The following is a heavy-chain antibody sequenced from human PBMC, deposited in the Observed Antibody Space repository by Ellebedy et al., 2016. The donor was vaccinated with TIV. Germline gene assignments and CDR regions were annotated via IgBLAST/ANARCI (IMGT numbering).Heavy chain of an antibody. CDR1: GYTFTGYY. Sequence: ASVKVSXXASGYTFTGYYMHWVRQAPGQGLEWMGWINPNSGGTNYAQKFQGRVTMTRDTSISTAYMELSRLRSDDTAVYYCARAIDRFGEVFDYWGQGTLVTVSS. D-gene: IGHD3-10*01. V-gene: IGHV1-2*02. CDR2: INPNSGGT. CDR3: ARAIDRFGEVFDY. J-gene: IGHJ4*02.